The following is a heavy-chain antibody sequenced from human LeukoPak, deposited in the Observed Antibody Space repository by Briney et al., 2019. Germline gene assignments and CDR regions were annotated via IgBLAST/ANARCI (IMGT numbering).Heavy chain of an antibody. D-gene: IGHD3-9*01. CDR2: INHSGST. CDR3: ASLKRAGRYFDISYYFDY. CDR1: GFTFSSYA. V-gene: IGHV4-34*01. J-gene: IGHJ4*02. Sequence: GSLRLSCAASGFTFSSYAMSWVRQAPGKGLEWIGEINHSGSTNYNPSLKSRGTIPVDTSNNQFSLKLSSVNAADTAVYYCASLKRAGRYFDISYYFDYWGQGTLVTVSS.